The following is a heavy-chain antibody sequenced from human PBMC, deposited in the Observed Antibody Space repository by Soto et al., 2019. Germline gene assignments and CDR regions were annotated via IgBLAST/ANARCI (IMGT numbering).Heavy chain of an antibody. V-gene: IGHV4-39*01. D-gene: IGHD6-19*01. CDR1: GGSISSSSYY. Sequence: QLQLQESGPGLVKPSETLSITCTVSGGSISSSSYYWVWIRQPPGKGLEWIGSIYYSGSTYYHPYLKSRVTISVDTSKNQFSLKLSSVTAADTAVYYCARRARFLAVAGPYFDYGGQGTLVTVSS. J-gene: IGHJ4*02. CDR2: IYYSGST. CDR3: ARRARFLAVAGPYFDY.